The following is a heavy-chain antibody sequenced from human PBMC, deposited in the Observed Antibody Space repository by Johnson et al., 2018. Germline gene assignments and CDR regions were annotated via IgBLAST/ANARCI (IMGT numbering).Heavy chain of an antibody. CDR3: ARDYDGGNAYLVSYFQH. J-gene: IGHJ1*01. CDR1: GFTFSSYA. Sequence: QVQLVESGGGVVQPGRSLRLSCAASGFTFSSYAMHWVRQAPGKGLEWVAVISYDGSHKYYADSVNGRFTISRDYSKNPVSLQMNSLRAEDTAVYYCARDYDGGNAYLVSYFQHWGQGTLVTVSS. CDR2: ISYDGSHK. V-gene: IGHV3-30-3*01. D-gene: IGHD4-23*01.